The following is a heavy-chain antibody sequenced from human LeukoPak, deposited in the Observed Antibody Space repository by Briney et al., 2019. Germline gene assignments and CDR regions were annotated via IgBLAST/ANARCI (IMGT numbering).Heavy chain of an antibody. D-gene: IGHD2-15*01. Sequence: GASVKVSCKASGGTFSSYAISWVRQAPGQGLEWMGRIIPIFGTANYAQKFQGRVTITTDESTSTAYMELSSLRSEDTAVYYCARDRRCSGGCCYWFDPWGQGTLVTVSS. CDR1: GGTFSSYA. CDR3: ARDRRCSGGCCYWFDP. V-gene: IGHV1-69*05. CDR2: IIPIFGTA. J-gene: IGHJ5*02.